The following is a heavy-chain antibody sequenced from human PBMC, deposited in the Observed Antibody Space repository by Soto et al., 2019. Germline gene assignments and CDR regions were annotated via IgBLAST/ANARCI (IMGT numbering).Heavy chain of an antibody. CDR1: GFTFSSHV. Sequence: EEHLVESGGGLVQPVGSLRLSCAASGFTFSSHVMYWVRQAPGKGLEWVSSINSGSTSIYYADSVKGRFTISRDNGKNSLYLQMSSLRADDTAVYYCLNGDYYVGQGTLVTVSS. V-gene: IGHV3-48*01. CDR3: LNGDYY. J-gene: IGHJ4*02. D-gene: IGHD4-17*01. CDR2: INSGSTSI.